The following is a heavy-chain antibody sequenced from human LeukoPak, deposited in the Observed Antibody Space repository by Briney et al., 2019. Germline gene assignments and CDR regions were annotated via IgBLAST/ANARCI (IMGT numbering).Heavy chain of an antibody. CDR2: IYSCGST. J-gene: IGHJ4*02. CDR3: AREWYSSGWPLPFDY. CDR1: GFTVSSXX. Sequence: GGSLRLSYAASGFTVSSXXXXXXRQAPXXXXXXXXXIYSCGSTYYADPVXXXFXXXRDNSMNTLYLQMNSLRAEDTAVYYCAREWYSSGWPLPFDYWGQGTLVTVSS. D-gene: IGHD6-19*01. V-gene: IGHV3-53*01.